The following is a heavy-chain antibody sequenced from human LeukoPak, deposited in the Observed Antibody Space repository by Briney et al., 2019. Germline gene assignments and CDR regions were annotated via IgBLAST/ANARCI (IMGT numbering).Heavy chain of an antibody. V-gene: IGHV4-59*08. D-gene: IGHD2-2*01. Sequence: SETLSLTCTVSGGSISSYYWSWIRQPPGKGLEWIGSIYHSGNTYYNPSLKSRVTISVDTSKNHFSPRLSSLTAADTAVYYCARHAPDCNNTNCYYYYYYMDVWGKGTTVTVSS. CDR2: IYHSGNT. J-gene: IGHJ6*03. CDR1: GGSISSYY. CDR3: ARHAPDCNNTNCYYYYYYMDV.